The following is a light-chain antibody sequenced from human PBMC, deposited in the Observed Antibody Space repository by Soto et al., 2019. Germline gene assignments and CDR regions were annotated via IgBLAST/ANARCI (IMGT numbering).Light chain of an antibody. Sequence: QSVLTQSPSASASLGASVKLTCTLSSEHSRYAIAWHQQQPGKGPRYLMRINRDGSHDKGDGIPDRFSGSTSGAERYLTISCVQSEDEADYYCQTWGPGIRVFGGGTKLTVL. CDR3: QTWGPGIRV. J-gene: IGLJ2*01. CDR2: INRDGSH. CDR1: SEHSRYA. V-gene: IGLV4-69*01.